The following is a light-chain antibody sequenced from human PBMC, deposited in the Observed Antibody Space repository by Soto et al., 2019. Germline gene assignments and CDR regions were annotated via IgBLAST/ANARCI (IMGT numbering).Light chain of an antibody. V-gene: IGKV2-28*01. CDR3: MQALQTVT. CDR1: QSVLYSLLHKNGYNF. J-gene: IGKJ4*01. CDR2: LGS. Sequence: DIVMTQSPDSLAVSLCERATINCKSSQSVLYSLLHKNGYNFLDWYLQKPGQSPQLLIYLGSNRASGVPDRFSGTGSGTDFTLKISRVEAEDVGVYYCMQALQTVTFGGGTKVDIK.